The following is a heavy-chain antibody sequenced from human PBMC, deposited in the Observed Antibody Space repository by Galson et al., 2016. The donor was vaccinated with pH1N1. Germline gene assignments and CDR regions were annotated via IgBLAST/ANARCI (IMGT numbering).Heavy chain of an antibody. Sequence: SLRLSCAASGFTVSSNYMSWVRQAPGKGLEWVSIVYSGGNTYYADSVKGRFTISRDNSTNTLYLQMNSLRAEDTAVYYCARVWSYDFWSGVGDFYFDYWGQGILVTVSS. J-gene: IGHJ4*02. D-gene: IGHD3-3*01. CDR2: VYSGGNT. V-gene: IGHV3-53*05. CDR1: GFTVSSNY. CDR3: ARVWSYDFWSGVGDFYFDY.